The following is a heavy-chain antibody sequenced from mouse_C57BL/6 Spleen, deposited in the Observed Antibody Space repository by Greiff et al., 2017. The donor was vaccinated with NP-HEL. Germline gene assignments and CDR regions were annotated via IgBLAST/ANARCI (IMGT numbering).Heavy chain of an antibody. V-gene: IGHV1-74*01. J-gene: IGHJ3*01. D-gene: IGHD4-1*01. CDR2: FHPSDSDT. Sequence: QVQLQQPGAELVKPGASVKVSCKASGYTFTSYWMHWVKQRPGQGLEWIGRFHPSDSDTNYNQKLKGKATLTVDKSSSTAYMQLSSLTSEDSAVYYCASLDWAFAYWGQGTLVTVSA. CDR1: GYTFTSYW. CDR3: ASLDWAFAY.